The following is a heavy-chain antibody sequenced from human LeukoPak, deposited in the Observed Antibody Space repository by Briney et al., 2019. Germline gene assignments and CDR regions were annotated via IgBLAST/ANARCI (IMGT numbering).Heavy chain of an antibody. CDR2: IRGSGGGT. CDR1: GFSFSSYS. CDR3: AKAGIGVVGYFDY. Sequence: GGSLRLSCAASGFSFSSYSMNWVRQAPGKGLEWVSAIRGSGGGTYYADSVKGRFTISRDNSKNTLYLQMNSLRDEDTALYYCAKAGIGVVGYFDYWGQGTLVTVSS. D-gene: IGHD6-19*01. J-gene: IGHJ4*02. V-gene: IGHV3-23*01.